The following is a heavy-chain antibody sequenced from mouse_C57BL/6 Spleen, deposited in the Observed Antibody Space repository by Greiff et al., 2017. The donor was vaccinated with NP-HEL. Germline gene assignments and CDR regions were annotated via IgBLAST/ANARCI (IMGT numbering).Heavy chain of an antibody. CDR2: IHPNSGST. V-gene: IGHV1-64*01. CDR3: HPYRYYYGSSYYFDY. J-gene: IGHJ2*01. CDR1: GYTFTSYW. D-gene: IGHD1-1*01. Sequence: QVQLQQPGAELVKPGASVKLSCKASGYTFTSYWMHWVKQRPGQGLEWIGMIHPNSGSTNYNEKFKSKATLTVDKSSSTAYMQLSSLTSEDSAVYYCHPYRYYYGSSYYFDYWGQGTTLTVSS.